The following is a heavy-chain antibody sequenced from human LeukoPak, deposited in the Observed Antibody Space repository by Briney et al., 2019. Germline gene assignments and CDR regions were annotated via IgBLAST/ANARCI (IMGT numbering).Heavy chain of an antibody. D-gene: IGHD3-9*01. CDR1: SGSFSGYY. CDR3: ARAKGYYDILTGYKYYFDY. Sequence: PSETLSLTCAVYSGSFSGYYWSWIRQPPGKGLEWIGEINHSGSTNYNPSLKSRVTISVDTSKNQFSLKLSSVTAADTAVYYCARAKGYYDILTGYKYYFDYWGQGTLVTVSS. V-gene: IGHV4-34*01. CDR2: INHSGST. J-gene: IGHJ4*02.